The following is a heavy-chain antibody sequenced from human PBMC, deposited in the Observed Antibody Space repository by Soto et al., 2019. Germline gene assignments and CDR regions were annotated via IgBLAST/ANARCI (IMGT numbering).Heavy chain of an antibody. D-gene: IGHD3-16*01. CDR1: GFTFSNAW. J-gene: IGHJ6*02. CDR3: TTDGGPQLYYYYGMDV. V-gene: IGHV3-15*01. Sequence: GGSLRLSCAASGFTFSNAWMSWVRQAPGKGLEWVGRIKSKTDGGTTDYAAPVKGRFTISRDDSKNTLYLQMNSLKTEDTAVYYCTTDGGPQLYYYYGMDVWGQGTTVTVSS. CDR2: IKSKTDGGTT.